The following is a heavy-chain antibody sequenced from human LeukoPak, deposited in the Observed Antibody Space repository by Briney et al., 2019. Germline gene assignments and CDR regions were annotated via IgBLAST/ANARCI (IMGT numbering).Heavy chain of an antibody. CDR3: VSTYYYDSSGYYPFDY. CDR2: ISSNGGST. D-gene: IGHD3-22*01. V-gene: IGHV3-64D*09. J-gene: IGHJ4*02. CDR1: GFTFSNNA. Sequence: GGSLRLSCSASGFTFSNNAMHWVRQAPGKGLEYVSGISSNGGSTHYADTVKGRFTISRDNSKNTLYLQMSSLRAEDTAVYYCVSTYYYDSSGYYPFDYWGQGTPVTVSS.